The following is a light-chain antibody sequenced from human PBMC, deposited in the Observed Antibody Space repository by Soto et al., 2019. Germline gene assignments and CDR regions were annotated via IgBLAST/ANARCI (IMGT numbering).Light chain of an antibody. J-gene: IGKJ2*01. Sequence: EIVLTQSPGTLSLSPGERATFSCRTSQTINTEFLAWYQQRPGLAPRLLIHGTSNRATGIPDRFSGSGSGTEFTLTISALEPEDFAVYYCQRYGSSPLYAFGQGTKLEI. CDR2: GTS. CDR3: QRYGSSPLYA. V-gene: IGKV3-20*01. CDR1: QTINTEF.